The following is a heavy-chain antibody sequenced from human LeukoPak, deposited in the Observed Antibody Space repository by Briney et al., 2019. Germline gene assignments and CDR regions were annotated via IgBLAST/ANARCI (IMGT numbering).Heavy chain of an antibody. CDR1: AYTFTGYD. D-gene: IGHD3-10*01. CDR2: INPNSGDT. J-gene: IGHJ3*01. Sequence: ASVKVSCKASAYTFTGYDMHWVRQAPGQGLEWMGGINPNSGDTNYAQKFQGRVTMTRDTSISTAYMELSRLRSDDTAVFYCSRGRLGSGSQYDAFDLWGQGTMVTVSS. V-gene: IGHV1-2*02. CDR3: SRGRLGSGSQYDAFDL.